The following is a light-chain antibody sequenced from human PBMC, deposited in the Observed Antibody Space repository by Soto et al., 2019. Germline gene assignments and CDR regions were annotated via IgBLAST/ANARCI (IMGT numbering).Light chain of an antibody. CDR1: SSNIGAGYA. Sequence: QSVLTQPPSVSGAPGQRVTISCTGSSSNIGAGYAVHWYQQLPGTAPKLLISDNTNRPSGVPDRFSASKSGTTASLAITGLQAEDEAEDYCQSYDNSHDWDVIFGGGTKLTVL. CDR3: QSYDNSHDWDVI. V-gene: IGLV1-40*01. J-gene: IGLJ2*01. CDR2: DNT.